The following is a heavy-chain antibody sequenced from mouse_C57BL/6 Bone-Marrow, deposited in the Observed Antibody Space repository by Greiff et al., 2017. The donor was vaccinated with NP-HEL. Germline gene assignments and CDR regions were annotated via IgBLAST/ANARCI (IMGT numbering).Heavy chain of an antibody. CDR1: GFTFSSYA. V-gene: IGHV5-4*01. Sequence: EVQVVESGGGLVKPGGSLKLSCAASGFTFSSYAMSWVRQTPEKRLEWVATISDGGSYTYYPDNVKGRFTISRDNAKNNLYLQMSHLKSEDTAMYYCAREGVTTKENYYAMDYWGQGTSVTVSS. D-gene: IGHD2-2*01. CDR3: AREGVTTKENYYAMDY. CDR2: ISDGGSYT. J-gene: IGHJ4*01.